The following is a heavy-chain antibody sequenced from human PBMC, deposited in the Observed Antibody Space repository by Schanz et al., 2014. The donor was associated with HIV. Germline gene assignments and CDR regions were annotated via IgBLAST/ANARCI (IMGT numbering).Heavy chain of an antibody. D-gene: IGHD3-3*01. J-gene: IGHJ6*02. Sequence: QLQLQESGPGLVKPTQTLSLNCVVSGGSMSSGDHSWSWIRLPPGKGLEWIGEISHSGGTNYNPSLKVRVTISVDTSKNHFSLTLPSVTAADTAVYYCASSITISGVVYAMDVWGQGTTVTVSS. V-gene: IGHV4-30-2*01. CDR1: GGSMSSGDHS. CDR3: ASSITISGVVYAMDV. CDR2: ISHSGGT.